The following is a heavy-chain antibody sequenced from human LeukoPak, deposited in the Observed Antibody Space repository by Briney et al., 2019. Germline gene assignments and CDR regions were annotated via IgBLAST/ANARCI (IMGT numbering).Heavy chain of an antibody. CDR1: GFTFDDYG. Sequence: GGSLRLSCAASGFTFDDYGMSWVRQAPGKGLEWVSGINWNGGSRGYADSVKGRFTISRDNAKNSLYLQMNSLRAEDTALYYCARERCRSSTSCGFDPWGQGTLVTVSS. V-gene: IGHV3-20*04. CDR3: ARERCRSSTSCGFDP. CDR2: INWNGGSR. J-gene: IGHJ5*02. D-gene: IGHD2-2*01.